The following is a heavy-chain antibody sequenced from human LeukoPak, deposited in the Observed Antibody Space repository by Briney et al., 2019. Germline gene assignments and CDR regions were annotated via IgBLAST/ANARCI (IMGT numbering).Heavy chain of an antibody. Sequence: GASVKVSCKASGYTFTGYYMHWVRQAPGQGLEWMGWINPNSGGTNYAQKFQGRVTMTRDTSISTAYMELSRLRFDDTAVYYCARGWTYYDFWSGYYMWSYFDYWGQGTLVTVSS. D-gene: IGHD3-3*01. CDR2: INPNSGGT. V-gene: IGHV1-2*02. CDR3: ARGWTYYDFWSGYYMWSYFDY. J-gene: IGHJ4*02. CDR1: GYTFTGYY.